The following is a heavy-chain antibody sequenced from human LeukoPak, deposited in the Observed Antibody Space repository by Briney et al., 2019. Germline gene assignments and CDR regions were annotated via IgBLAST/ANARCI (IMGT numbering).Heavy chain of an antibody. CDR2: IYYTGSS. CDR1: GGSISTYF. Sequence: KSSETLSLTCTVSGGSISTYFWSWIRQPPGKGLEWIGYIYYTGSSNYNPSLKSRVTISVGTSKNQFSLKLTSVTAADTAVYYCARGGYYSYYYLDVWGKGTTVTVSS. CDR3: ARGGYYSYYYLDV. V-gene: IGHV4-59*01. J-gene: IGHJ6*03.